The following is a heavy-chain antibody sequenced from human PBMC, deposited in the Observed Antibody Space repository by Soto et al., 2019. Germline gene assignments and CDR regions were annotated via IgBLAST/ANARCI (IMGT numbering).Heavy chain of an antibody. J-gene: IGHJ5*02. V-gene: IGHV4-34*01. D-gene: IGHD6-6*01. CDR2: INHSGST. CDR1: GGSFSGYY. CDR3: ARGSIAARRANCFDP. Sequence: SETLSLTCAVYGGSFSGYYWSWIRQPPGKGLEWIGEINHSGSTNYNPSLKSRVTISVDTSKNQFSLKLSSVTAADTAVYYCARGSIAARRANCFDPWGQGTLVTVSS.